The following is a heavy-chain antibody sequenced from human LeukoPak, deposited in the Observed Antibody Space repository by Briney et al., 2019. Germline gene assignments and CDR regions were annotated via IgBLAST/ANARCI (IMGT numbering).Heavy chain of an antibody. CDR1: GGSISSSSYY. J-gene: IGHJ6*03. D-gene: IGHD4-23*01. Sequence: SETLSLTCTVSGGSISSSSYYWGWIRQPPGKGLEWIGSIYYSGSTYYNPSLKSRVTISVDTSKNQFSLKLSSVTAADTAVYYCARVSTTVVTPDYYYYMDVWGKGTTVTVSS. V-gene: IGHV4-39*07. CDR2: IYYSGST. CDR3: ARVSTTVVTPDYYYYMDV.